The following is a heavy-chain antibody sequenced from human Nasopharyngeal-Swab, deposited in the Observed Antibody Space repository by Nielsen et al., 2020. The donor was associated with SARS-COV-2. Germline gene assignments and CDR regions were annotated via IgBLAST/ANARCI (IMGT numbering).Heavy chain of an antibody. Sequence: SVKVSCKASGGTFSSYAISWVRQAPGQGLEWMGRIIPILGIANYAQKFQGRVTITADKSTSTAYMELSSLRSEDTAVYYCARDWVMVTAPDWFDPWGQGTLVTVSS. CDR2: IIPILGIA. V-gene: IGHV1-69*04. CDR3: ARDWVMVTAPDWFDP. J-gene: IGHJ5*02. D-gene: IGHD2-21*02. CDR1: GGTFSSYA.